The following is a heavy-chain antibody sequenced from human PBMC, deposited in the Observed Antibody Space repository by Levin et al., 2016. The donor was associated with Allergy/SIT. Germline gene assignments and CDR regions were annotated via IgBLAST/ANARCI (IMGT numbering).Heavy chain of an antibody. CDR2: IYYSGST. CDR3: ARHYYGSGSYYPSWFDP. D-gene: IGHD3-10*01. J-gene: IGHJ5*02. Sequence: RQAPGKGLEWIGSIYYSGSTYYNPSLKSRVTISVDTSKNQFSLKLSSVTAADTAVYYCARHYYGSGSYYPSWFDPWGQGTLVTVSS. V-gene: IGHV4-39*01.